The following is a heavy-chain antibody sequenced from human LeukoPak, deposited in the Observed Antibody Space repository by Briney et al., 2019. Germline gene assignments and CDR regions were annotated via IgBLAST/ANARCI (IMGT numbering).Heavy chain of an antibody. V-gene: IGHV3-23*01. CDR3: AKYRGFGDSYDS. Sequence: PGGSLRLSCAASGFTFSSYAMSWFRQAPGKGLDWVSSIGGSGGSTYYADSVKGRSTISRDTSKNTLYLQMNSLRAEDTAVYYCAKYRGFGDSYDSWGQGTLVTVSS. D-gene: IGHD3-10*01. CDR2: IGGSGGST. CDR1: GFTFSSYA. J-gene: IGHJ4*02.